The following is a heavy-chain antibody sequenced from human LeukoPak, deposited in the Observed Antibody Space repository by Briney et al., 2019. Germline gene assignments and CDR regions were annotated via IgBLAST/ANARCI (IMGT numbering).Heavy chain of an antibody. CDR2: IYSRGDT. CDR1: GFTVSSNS. J-gene: IGHJ4*02. Sequence: GGSLRLSCAASGFTVSSNSTNWVRQAPGKGLEWVSVIYSRGDTYYADSVKGRFTISRDNFRNTLYLQMNSLRAEDTAVYYCARAGPYNHNSFAYWGQGTLVTVSS. CDR3: ARAGPYNHNSFAY. V-gene: IGHV3-53*01. D-gene: IGHD1-1*01.